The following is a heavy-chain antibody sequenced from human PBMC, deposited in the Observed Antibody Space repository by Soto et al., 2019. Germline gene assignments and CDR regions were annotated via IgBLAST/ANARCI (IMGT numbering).Heavy chain of an antibody. Sequence: ASVKVSCKASGYTFTSYYMHWVRQAPGQGLKWMGIINPSGGSTSYAQKFQGRVTMTRDTSTSTVYMELSSLRSEDTAVYYCARGAPGTSDYDFWSGYQNWFDPWGQGTLVTVSS. J-gene: IGHJ5*02. V-gene: IGHV1-46*03. CDR3: ARGAPGTSDYDFWSGYQNWFDP. D-gene: IGHD3-3*01. CDR2: INPSGGST. CDR1: GYTFTSYY.